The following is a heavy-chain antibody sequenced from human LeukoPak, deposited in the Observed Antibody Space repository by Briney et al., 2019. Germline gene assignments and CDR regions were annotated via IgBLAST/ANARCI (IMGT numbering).Heavy chain of an antibody. D-gene: IGHD5-24*01. Sequence: SETLSLTCTVSGGSISSYSWNWIRQPPGKALEWIGRIYSSGSTIYDPSLKSRVTISVETSKNQFSLELSSVAAADTAVYYCARRRREISTITEDNWLDPWGHGTLVTVSS. CDR2: IYSSGST. CDR3: ARRRREISTITEDNWLDP. CDR1: GGSISSYS. V-gene: IGHV4-59*08. J-gene: IGHJ5*02.